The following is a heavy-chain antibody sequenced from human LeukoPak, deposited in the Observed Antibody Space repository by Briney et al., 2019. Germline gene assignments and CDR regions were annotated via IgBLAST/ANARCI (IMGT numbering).Heavy chain of an antibody. CDR3: ARDKPSPAAGTRVFDY. Sequence: GASVKVSCKASGYTFTSYDINWVRQATGQGLEWMGWMNPNSGNTGYAQKFQGRVTMTRNTSISTAYMELSSLRAEDTAVYYCARDKPSPAAGTRVFDYWGQGTLVTVSS. CDR1: GYTFTSYD. V-gene: IGHV1-8*01. J-gene: IGHJ4*02. D-gene: IGHD6-13*01. CDR2: MNPNSGNT.